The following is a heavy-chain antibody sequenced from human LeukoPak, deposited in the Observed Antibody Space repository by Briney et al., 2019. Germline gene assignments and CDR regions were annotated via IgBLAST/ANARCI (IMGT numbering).Heavy chain of an antibody. Sequence: SETLSLTCTVSGGSISSYYWSWLRQPPGKGLEWIGYIYYSGSTNYNPSLKSRVTISVDTSKNQFSLKLSSVTAADTAVYYCASFDYGDYVNDAFDIWGQGTMVTVSS. V-gene: IGHV4-59*01. D-gene: IGHD4-17*01. J-gene: IGHJ3*02. CDR2: IYYSGST. CDR3: ASFDYGDYVNDAFDI. CDR1: GGSISSYY.